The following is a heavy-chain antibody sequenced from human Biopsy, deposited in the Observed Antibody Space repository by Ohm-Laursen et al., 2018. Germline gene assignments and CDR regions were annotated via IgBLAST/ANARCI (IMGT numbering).Heavy chain of an antibody. CDR1: GYTFTGYH. D-gene: IGHD3-22*01. J-gene: IGHJ6*02. CDR2: LNPNTGYA. CDR3: ARVPAYPQSDGYFGLDV. Sequence: GSSVKVSCKASGYTFTGYHVHWVRQAPGHGLEWMAWLNPNTGYAHYAQRFQGRLTVTRDTSINSAYMELTSLTFDDTAIYCCARVPAYPQSDGYFGLDVWGQGTTINV. V-gene: IGHV1-2*02.